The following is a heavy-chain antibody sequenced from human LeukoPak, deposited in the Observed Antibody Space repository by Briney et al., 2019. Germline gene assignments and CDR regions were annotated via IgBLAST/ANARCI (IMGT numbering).Heavy chain of an antibody. Sequence: ASVKVSCKASGYTFTGYYMHWVRQAPGQGLEWMGWINPNSGGTNYAQKFQGWVTMTRDTSISTAYMELSRLRSDDTAVYYCARKIDIGTPWSGYYPYFDYWGQGTLVTVSS. J-gene: IGHJ4*02. CDR1: GYTFTGYY. CDR3: ARKIDIGTPWSGYYPYFDY. V-gene: IGHV1-2*04. D-gene: IGHD3-3*01. CDR2: INPNSGGT.